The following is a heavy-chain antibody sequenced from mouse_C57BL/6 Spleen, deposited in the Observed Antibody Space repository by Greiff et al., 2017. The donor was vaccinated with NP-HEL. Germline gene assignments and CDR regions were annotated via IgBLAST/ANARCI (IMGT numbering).Heavy chain of an antibody. CDR1: GYSITSDY. J-gene: IGHJ4*01. CDR2: ISYSGST. Sequence: EVKLQESGPGLAKPSQTLSLTCSVTGYSITSDYWNWIRKFPGNKLEYMGYISYSGSTYYNLSLKSRISITRDTSKNQYYLQLNSVTTEDTATYYCARSPYYYSNYVDAMDYWGQGTSVTVSS. V-gene: IGHV3-8*01. CDR3: ARSPYYYSNYVDAMDY. D-gene: IGHD2-5*01.